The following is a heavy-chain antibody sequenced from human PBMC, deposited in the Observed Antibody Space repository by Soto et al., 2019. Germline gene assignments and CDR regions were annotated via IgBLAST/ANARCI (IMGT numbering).Heavy chain of an antibody. CDR3: ATEILARGNYFDY. CDR2: INWNGGST. Sequence: RGSLRLSCAASGFTFGDYGMSWVRQAPGKGLEWVSGINWNGGSTGCADSVKGRFTISRDNAKNSLYLQMNSLRAEDTALYYCATEILARGNYFDYWGQGT. V-gene: IGHV3-20*04. J-gene: IGHJ4*02. CDR1: GFTFGDYG.